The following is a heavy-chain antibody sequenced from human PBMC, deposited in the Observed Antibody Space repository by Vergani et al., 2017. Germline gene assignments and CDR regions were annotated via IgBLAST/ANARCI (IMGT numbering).Heavy chain of an antibody. V-gene: IGHV1-18*01. CDR1: GYTFSRYG. D-gene: IGHD3-3*01. CDR2: INTYNGNT. Sequence: QVQLVQSGAEVKKPGASVKVSCKASGYTFSRYGVSWVRQAPGQGLEWIGWINTYNGNTRYEEEVQDRVTMTTDTSTSTVYMELRSLRSDDTAIYYCARDLYDFWSGYSGRGRDAFDIWGQGTMVTVSS. CDR3: ARDLYDFWSGYSGRGRDAFDI. J-gene: IGHJ3*02.